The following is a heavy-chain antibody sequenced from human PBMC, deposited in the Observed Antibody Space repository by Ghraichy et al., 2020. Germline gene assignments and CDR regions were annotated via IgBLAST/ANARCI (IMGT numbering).Heavy chain of an antibody. J-gene: IGHJ3*02. Sequence: SETLSLTCVISGDSVSSDTATWNWIRQSPSRGLEWLGRTYYRSKWYYDYGTSVKSRASISPDTSKNQLSLQLNFVTPEDTAVYYCAKRGAWGTLDIWGQGTMVTVSP. D-gene: IGHD3-16*01. CDR2: TYYRSKWYY. CDR1: GDSVSSDTAT. V-gene: IGHV6-1*01. CDR3: AKRGAWGTLDI.